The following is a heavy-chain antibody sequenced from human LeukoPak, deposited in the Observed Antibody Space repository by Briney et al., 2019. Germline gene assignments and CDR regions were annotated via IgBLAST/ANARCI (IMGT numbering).Heavy chain of an antibody. V-gene: IGHV3-7*01. CDR3: ATLDGYAFHI. D-gene: IGHD5-18*01. CDR1: GFTFSSYS. Sequence: GGSLRLSCAASGFTFSSYSMNWVRQAPGKGLEWVANIKQDGREKYCVDSVKGRFTISRDNAKNSLYLQMNSLRAEDTAVYYCATLDGYAFHIWGQGTMVTVSS. CDR2: IKQDGREK. J-gene: IGHJ3*02.